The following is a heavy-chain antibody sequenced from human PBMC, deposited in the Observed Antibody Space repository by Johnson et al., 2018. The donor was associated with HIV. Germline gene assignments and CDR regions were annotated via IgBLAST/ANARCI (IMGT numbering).Heavy chain of an antibody. CDR1: GFTVSSNY. CDR3: AREWTYYYDRGGAFDI. CDR2: IYSGGST. J-gene: IGHJ3*02. V-gene: IGHV3-66*01. D-gene: IGHD3-22*01. Sequence: QLVESGGGLVQPGGSLRLSCAASGFTVSSNYMSLVRQAPGKGLEWVSVIYSGGSTYYADSVKGRFTISRDNSKNTLYLQMNSLRAEDTAVYYCAREWTYYYDRGGAFDIWGQGTMVTVSS.